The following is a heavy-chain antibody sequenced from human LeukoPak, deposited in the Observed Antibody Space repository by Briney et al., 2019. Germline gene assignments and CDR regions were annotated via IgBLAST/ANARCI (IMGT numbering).Heavy chain of an antibody. D-gene: IGHD5-12*01. Sequence: GGSLRLSCAASGFTFSSYAMNWVRQAPGKGLEWVAVIRDGGGSKHHADSVKGRFTISRDTSKNTLYLQMDSLRAEDTAVYFCAKDGDYHFFDYWGQGILVTVSS. V-gene: IGHV3-23*01. CDR3: AKDGDYHFFDY. CDR1: GFTFSSYA. J-gene: IGHJ4*02. CDR2: IRDGGGSK.